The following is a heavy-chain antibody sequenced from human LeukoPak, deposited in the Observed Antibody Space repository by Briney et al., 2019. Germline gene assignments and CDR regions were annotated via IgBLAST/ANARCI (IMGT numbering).Heavy chain of an antibody. V-gene: IGHV3-23*01. D-gene: IGHD2-21*01. CDR1: GFTFRSYD. Sequence: PGGSLRLSCAASGFTFRSYDMSWVRQAPGMGLEWVSAIGSGGTTQYADSVKGRFTISRDNSKNTLYLQMDSLRAEDTAVYYCAKAGPYYFDYWGQGTLVTVSS. CDR2: IGSGGTT. CDR3: AKAGPYYFDY. J-gene: IGHJ4*02.